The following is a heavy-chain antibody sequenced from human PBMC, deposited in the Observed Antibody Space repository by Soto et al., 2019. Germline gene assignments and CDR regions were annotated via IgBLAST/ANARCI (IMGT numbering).Heavy chain of an antibody. V-gene: IGHV4-59*01. CDR1: GGSISSYY. CDR2: IYYSGST. Sequence: QVQLQESGPGLVKPSETLSLTCTVSGGSISSYYWSWIRQPPGKGLEWIGYIYYSGSTNYNPSLKSRVTISVDTSKNQFSLKLSSVTAADTAVYYCAGTRGYSYGLYYYGMDVWGQGTTVTVSS. J-gene: IGHJ6*02. CDR3: AGTRGYSYGLYYYGMDV. D-gene: IGHD5-18*01.